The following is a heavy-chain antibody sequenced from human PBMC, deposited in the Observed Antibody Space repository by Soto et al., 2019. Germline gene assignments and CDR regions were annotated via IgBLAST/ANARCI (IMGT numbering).Heavy chain of an antibody. Sequence: QVQLVQSGAEVKKPGSSVKVSCTASGGTFSNDIITWVRQAPGQGLEWMGRIIPLLDITNYAQKFQGRVTNTADKSTSTAYMELNSLRSEDTAVYYCVRDSPIGSTYRGYDGIDYWGQGALVTDAS. V-gene: IGHV1-69*08. CDR3: VRDSPIGSTYRGYDGIDY. CDR1: GGTFSNDI. D-gene: IGHD5-12*01. J-gene: IGHJ4*02. CDR2: IIPLLDIT.